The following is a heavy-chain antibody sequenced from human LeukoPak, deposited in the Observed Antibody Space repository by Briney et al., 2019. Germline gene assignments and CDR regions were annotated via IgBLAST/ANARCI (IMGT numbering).Heavy chain of an antibody. CDR2: IKTDGSWT. V-gene: IGHV3-74*01. D-gene: IGHD3-16*01. CDR3: VRGVGGSSYLDY. Sequence: GGSLRLSCAASGFTFSDHWMHWVRHVPGKGLVWVSRIKTDGSWTNDADSVKGRFTISRDNAENTLYLQMNSLRVEDTAVYYCVRGVGGSSYLDYWGQGALVTVSS. J-gene: IGHJ4*02. CDR1: GFTFSDHW.